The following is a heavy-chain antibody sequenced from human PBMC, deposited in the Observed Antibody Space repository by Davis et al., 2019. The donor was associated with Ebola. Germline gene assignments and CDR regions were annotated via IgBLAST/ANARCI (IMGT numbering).Heavy chain of an antibody. CDR2: IDPNSGST. Sequence: ASVKVSCKASGYTFTDYHIHWVRQAHGQGLEWMGRIDPNSGSTIYAEKFQGRATMTRDTPISTAHMELSSLRSDDTGVYYCTRDQFRSAWYGIDYWGQGTLVTVSS. D-gene: IGHD6-19*01. J-gene: IGHJ4*02. V-gene: IGHV1-2*05. CDR3: TRDQFRSAWYGIDY. CDR1: GYTFTDYH.